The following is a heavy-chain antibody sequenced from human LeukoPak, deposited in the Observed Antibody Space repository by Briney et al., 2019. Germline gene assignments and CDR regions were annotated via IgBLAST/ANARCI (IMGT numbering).Heavy chain of an antibody. CDR3: FRKPYDY. V-gene: IGHV3-30*03. D-gene: IGHD1-14*01. CDR2: ISNDGSNK. CDR1: GFSFSSHG. J-gene: IGHJ4*02. Sequence: GRSLRLSCAASGFSFSSHGMHWVRQAPGKGLEWVAVISNDGSNKYYADSVKGRFTISRDNSKNTLYLQMNSLRAEDTAVYYCFRKPYDYWGQGTLVTVSS.